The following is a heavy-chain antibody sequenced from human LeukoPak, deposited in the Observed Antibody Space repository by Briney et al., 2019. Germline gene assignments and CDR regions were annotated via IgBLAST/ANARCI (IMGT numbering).Heavy chain of an antibody. D-gene: IGHD4-23*01. CDR2: ISSIGTTT. CDR3: VRNYGGRGGA. V-gene: IGHV3-48*03. CDR1: GFTFSSYE. Sequence: PGGPLRLSCAASGFTFSSYEMNWVRQAPGKGLEWVSYISSIGTTTYYADSVRGRFTISRDNARNSLYLQLNSLRAEDTAVYFCVRNYGGRGGAWGQGTLVTVSS. J-gene: IGHJ5*02.